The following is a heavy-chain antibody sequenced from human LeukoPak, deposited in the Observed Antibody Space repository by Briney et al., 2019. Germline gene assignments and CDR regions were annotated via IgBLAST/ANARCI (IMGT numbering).Heavy chain of an antibody. V-gene: IGHV4-59*01. J-gene: IGHJ4*02. CDR1: GGSISNYY. CDR3: ARDGFSSSGWAPGDY. CDR2: IYYSGST. Sequence: PSGTLSLTCTVSGGSISNYYWSWIRQPPGKGLEWIGYIYYSGSTNYNPSLKSRVTISVDTSKNQFSLKLSSVTAADTAVYYCARDGFSSSGWAPGDYWGQGTLVTVSS. D-gene: IGHD6-19*01.